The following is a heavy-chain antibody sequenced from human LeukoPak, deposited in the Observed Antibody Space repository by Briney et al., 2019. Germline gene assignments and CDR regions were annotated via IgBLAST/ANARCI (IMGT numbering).Heavy chain of an antibody. D-gene: IGHD1-1*01. CDR2: IYSGGSA. Sequence: GGSLRLSCAASGFTVSSNYMSWVRQAPGKGLEWVSVIYSGGSAYYADSVKGRLTISRDNSKNTLYLQMNSLRADDTAVYYCARALSQQLIRYSQDWGQGTLVTVSS. CDR1: GFTVSSNY. V-gene: IGHV3-53*01. J-gene: IGHJ1*01. CDR3: ARALSQQLIRYSQD.